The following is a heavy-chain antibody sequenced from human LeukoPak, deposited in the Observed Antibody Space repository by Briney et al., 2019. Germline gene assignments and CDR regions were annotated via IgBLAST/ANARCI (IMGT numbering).Heavy chain of an antibody. Sequence: GGSLRLSCAASGFTFSDYYMRWIRQAPGKRVEWVSYISSSGSTIYYADTVKSRFTISRDNAKRSLYLQKNRLREAGTAVYHCARDQMVRAVVYYYYYYGMDVWGQGTTVTVSS. D-gene: IGHD3-10*01. J-gene: IGHJ6*02. CDR3: ARDQMVRAVVYYYYYYGMDV. CDR2: ISSSGSTI. V-gene: IGHV3-11*01. CDR1: GFTFSDYY.